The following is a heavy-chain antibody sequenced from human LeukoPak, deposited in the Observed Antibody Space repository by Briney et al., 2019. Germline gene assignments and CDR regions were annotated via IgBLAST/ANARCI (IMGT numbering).Heavy chain of an antibody. CDR1: GFTFSSYW. Sequence: GGSLRLSCAASGFTFSSYWMSWVRQAPGKGLEWVANIKQDGSEKYYVDSVKGRFTISRDNAKTSLYLQMSSLRVEDTAVYYRARGWWELLRDYWGQGTLVTVSS. CDR2: IKQDGSEK. D-gene: IGHD1-26*01. J-gene: IGHJ4*02. V-gene: IGHV3-7*01. CDR3: ARGWWELLRDY.